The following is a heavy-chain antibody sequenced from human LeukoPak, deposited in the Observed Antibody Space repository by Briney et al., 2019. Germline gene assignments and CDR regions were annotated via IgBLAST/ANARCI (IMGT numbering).Heavy chain of an antibody. D-gene: IGHD2-15*01. V-gene: IGHV1-2*02. CDR1: GYTFTGYY. CDR3: ARGYCSGGSCHFTNYMDV. Sequence: ASVKVSCKASGYTFTGYYMHWVRQAPGQGLEWMGWINPNSGGTNYAQKFQGRVTMTRDTSISTAYMELSRLRSDDTAVYYCARGYCSGGSCHFTNYMDVWGKGTTVTISS. J-gene: IGHJ6*03. CDR2: INPNSGGT.